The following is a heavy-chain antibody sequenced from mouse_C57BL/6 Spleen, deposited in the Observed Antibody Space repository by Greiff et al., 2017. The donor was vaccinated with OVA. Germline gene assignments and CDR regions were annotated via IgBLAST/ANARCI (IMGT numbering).Heavy chain of an antibody. V-gene: IGHV1-64*01. J-gene: IGHJ3*01. CDR3: ARKDSWFAY. CDR1: GYTFTSYW. Sequence: VQLQQPGAELVKPGASVKLSCKASGYTFTSYWMPWVKQSPGQGLAWIGMIHPSSGSTNYNEKFKSKATLTVDKTSSTAYMQLSSLTSEDSAVYYSARKDSWFAYWGQGTLVTVSA. CDR2: IHPSSGST.